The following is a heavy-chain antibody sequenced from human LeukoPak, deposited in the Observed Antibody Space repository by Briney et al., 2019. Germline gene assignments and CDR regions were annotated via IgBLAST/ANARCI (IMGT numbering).Heavy chain of an antibody. CDR3: ARDATGNDAFDI. V-gene: IGHV3-23*01. Sequence: QPGGSLRLSCAASGFTFTRNAMAWVRQAPGKGLEWVSAIDGSGGTTFYADSVKGRVTISRVQSTNTVYLQMNSLRAEDTAVYYCARDATGNDAFDIWGQGSMVTVSS. CDR2: IDGSGGTT. CDR1: GFTFTRNA. J-gene: IGHJ3*02.